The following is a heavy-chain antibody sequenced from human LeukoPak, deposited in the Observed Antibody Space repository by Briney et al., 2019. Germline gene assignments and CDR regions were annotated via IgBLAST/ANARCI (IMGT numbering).Heavy chain of an antibody. CDR3: ARDPGDRETVWYFDL. D-gene: IGHD7-27*01. Sequence: PGGSLRLSCAASGFTFSSYSMNWVRQAPGKGLEWVSSISSSSSYIYYADSVKGRFTISRDNAKNSLYLQMNSLRAEDTAVYYCARDPGDRETVWYFDLWGRGTLVTVSS. J-gene: IGHJ2*01. V-gene: IGHV3-21*01. CDR1: GFTFSSYS. CDR2: ISSSSSYI.